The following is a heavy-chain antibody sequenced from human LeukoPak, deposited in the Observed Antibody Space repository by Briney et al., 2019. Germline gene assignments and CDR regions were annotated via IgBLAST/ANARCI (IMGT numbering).Heavy chain of an antibody. CDR2: IYHSGST. CDR3: ARDNEVLDYYYTDV. D-gene: IGHD1-1*01. Sequence: KPSETLSLTCAVSGYSISSGYYWGWIRQPPGKGLEWIGSIYHSGSTYYNPSLKSRVTISVDTSKNQFSLKLSSVTAADTAVYYCARDNEVLDYYYTDVWGKGTTVTVSS. J-gene: IGHJ6*03. CDR1: GYSISSGYY. V-gene: IGHV4-38-2*02.